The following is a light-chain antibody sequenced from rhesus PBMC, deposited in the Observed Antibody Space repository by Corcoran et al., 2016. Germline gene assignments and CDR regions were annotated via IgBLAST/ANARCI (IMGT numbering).Light chain of an antibody. CDR3: NSYAGSNTFYI. CDR2: DVS. J-gene: IGLJ1*01. Sequence: QAALTQRPSVSGSPGQSVNISCTGTSSDIGGYNYVSWYQQHPGKAPKLMLYDVSKRPSGVSDRFSGSKSGNTASLTISGLQPEDEADYYCNSYAGSNTFYIFGAGTRLTVL. V-gene: IGLV2-23*01. CDR1: SSDIGGYNY.